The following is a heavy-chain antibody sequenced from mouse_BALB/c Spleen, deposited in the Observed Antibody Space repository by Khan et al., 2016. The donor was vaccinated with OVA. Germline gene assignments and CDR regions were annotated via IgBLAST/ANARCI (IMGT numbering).Heavy chain of an antibody. CDR2: INPSTDYT. Sequence: QVRLQQSGTELAKPGASVKMSCKASGYTFISYWMHWVKQRPGQGLEWIGYINPSTDYTEYNQKFKDKATLTTDKSSNTAYMQLSSLTSEDSAVYYCARRGLDGIFVYGGQGTRVTVSA. D-gene: IGHD2-1*01. V-gene: IGHV1-7*01. CDR3: ARRGLDGIFVY. J-gene: IGHJ3*01. CDR1: GYTFISYW.